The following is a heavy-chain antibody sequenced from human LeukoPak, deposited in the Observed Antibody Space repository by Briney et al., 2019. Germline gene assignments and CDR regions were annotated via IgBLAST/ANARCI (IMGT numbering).Heavy chain of an antibody. J-gene: IGHJ6*03. CDR2: IYYSGST. D-gene: IGHD3-10*01. CDR1: GGSISGYY. V-gene: IGHV4-59*01. Sequence: SETLSLTCTVSGGSISGYYWSWTRQPPGKGLEWIGYIYYSGSTNYNPSLKSRVTISVDTSKNQFSLNLSSVTAADTAVYYCARGVREKNRGFLLYYYYYYMDVWGKGTTVAISS. CDR3: ARGVREKNRGFLLYYYYYYMDV.